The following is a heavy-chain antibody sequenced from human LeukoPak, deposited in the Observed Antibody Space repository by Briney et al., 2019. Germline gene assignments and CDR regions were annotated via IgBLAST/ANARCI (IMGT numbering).Heavy chain of an antibody. CDR3: ARVVALKVIWFGGVDP. CDR1: GGSISGSSYH. CDR2: INHSGST. J-gene: IGHJ5*02. Sequence: PSETLSLTCTVSGGSISGSSYHWGWIRQPPGKGLEWIGEINHSGSTNYNPSLKSRVTISVDTSKNQFSLKLSSVTAADTAVYYCARVVALKVIWFGGVDPWGQGTLVTVSS. V-gene: IGHV4-39*07. D-gene: IGHD3-10*01.